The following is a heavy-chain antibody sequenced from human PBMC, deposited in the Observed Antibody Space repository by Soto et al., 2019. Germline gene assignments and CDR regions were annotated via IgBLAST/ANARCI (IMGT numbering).Heavy chain of an antibody. CDR1: GYTFTSYY. D-gene: IGHD3-16*01. CDR3: ARDSSEGSTLGGWFDP. V-gene: IGHV1-46*03. CDR2: INPSGGST. J-gene: IGHJ5*02. Sequence: QVQLVQSGAEVKKPGASVKVSCKASGYTFTSYYMHWVRQAPGQGLEWMGIINPSGGSTSYAQKFQGRVTITRDTSTSTVYMELSSLRSEDTAVYYCARDSSEGSTLGGWFDPWGQGTLVTVSS.